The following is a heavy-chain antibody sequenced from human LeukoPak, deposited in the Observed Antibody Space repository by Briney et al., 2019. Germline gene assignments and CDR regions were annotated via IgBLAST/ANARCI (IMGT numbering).Heavy chain of an antibody. CDR1: GGSISSSSYY. Sequence: KTSETLSLTCTVSGGSISSSSYYWGWIRQPPGKGLEWIGYIYYSGSTNYNPSLKSRVTISVDTSKNQFSLKLSSVTAADTAVYYCARVRTAAGTLEDYYYYYYMDVWGKGTTVTVSS. CDR3: ARVRTAAGTLEDYYYYYYMDV. V-gene: IGHV4-61*05. D-gene: IGHD6-13*01. J-gene: IGHJ6*03. CDR2: IYYSGST.